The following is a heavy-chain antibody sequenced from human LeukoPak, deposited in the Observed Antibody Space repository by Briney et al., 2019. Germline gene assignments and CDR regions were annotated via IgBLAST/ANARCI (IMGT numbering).Heavy chain of an antibody. V-gene: IGHV3-15*01. CDR2: IRADGTT. J-gene: IGHJ4*02. CDR3: AADVPSPLAQIDY. D-gene: IGHD1-14*01. Sequence: GGSLRLSCAASGFTFSNAWMSWVRQAPGKGLEWVARIRADGTTDYAAPVKGRFTISRDDSMNTLSLQMGSLKTGDTAAYYCAADVPSPLAQIDYWGQGTPVTVSS. CDR1: GFTFSNAW.